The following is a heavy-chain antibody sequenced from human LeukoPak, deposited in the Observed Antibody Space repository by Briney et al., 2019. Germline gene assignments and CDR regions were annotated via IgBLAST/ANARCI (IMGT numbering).Heavy chain of an antibody. CDR3: ARGYCTNGVCPKPYNWFDP. CDR2: IYYSGST. Sequence: SETLSLTCTVSGGSISSSSYYWGWIRQPPGKGLEWIGSIYYSGSTYYNPSLKSRVTISVDTSKNQFSLKLSSVTAADTAVYYCARGYCTNGVCPKPYNWFDPWGQGTLVTVSS. J-gene: IGHJ5*02. V-gene: IGHV4-39*07. CDR1: GGSISSSSYY. D-gene: IGHD2-8*01.